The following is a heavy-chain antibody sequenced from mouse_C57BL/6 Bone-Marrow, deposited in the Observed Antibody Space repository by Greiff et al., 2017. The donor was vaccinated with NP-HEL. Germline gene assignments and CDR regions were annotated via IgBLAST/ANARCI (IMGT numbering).Heavy chain of an antibody. Sequence: VQLQQSGPELVKPGASVKISCKASGYTFTDYYMNWVKQSHGKSLEWIGDINPNNGGTSYNQKFKGKATLTVDKSSSTAYMELRSLTSEDSAVYYCARYDYDDSNWYFDVWGTGTTVTVSS. D-gene: IGHD2-4*01. CDR2: INPNNGGT. CDR1: GYTFTDYY. CDR3: ARYDYDDSNWYFDV. J-gene: IGHJ1*03. V-gene: IGHV1-26*01.